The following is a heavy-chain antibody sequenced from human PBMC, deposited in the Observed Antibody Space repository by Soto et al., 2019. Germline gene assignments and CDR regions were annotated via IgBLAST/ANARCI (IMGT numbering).Heavy chain of an antibody. D-gene: IGHD3-16*01. CDR1: GFTFSSYG. CDR2: IWYDGSNK. J-gene: IGHJ4*02. CDR3: ARERGRDAYNNVYFDY. V-gene: IGHV3-33*01. Sequence: QVQLVESGGGVVQPGRSLRLSCAASGFTFSSYGMHWVRQAPGKGLEWVAVIWYDGSNKYYADSVKGRFTISRENSKNTLYLQMNSLRAEDTAVYYCARERGRDAYNNVYFDYWGQGTLVTVSS.